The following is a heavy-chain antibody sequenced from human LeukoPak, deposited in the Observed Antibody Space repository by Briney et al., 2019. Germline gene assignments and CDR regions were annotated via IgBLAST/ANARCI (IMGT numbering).Heavy chain of an antibody. J-gene: IGHJ3*02. CDR2: ISSSSSYI. D-gene: IGHD3-22*01. V-gene: IGHV3-21*04. CDR3: ASLKNYYDSSGYLVTDAFDI. Sequence: PGGSLRLSCAASGFTFSSYSMNWVRQAPGKGLEWVSSISSSSSYIYYADSVKGRFTISRDNAKNSLYLQMNSLRSNDTAVYYCASLKNYYDSSGYLVTDAFDIWGQGTMVTVSS. CDR1: GFTFSSYS.